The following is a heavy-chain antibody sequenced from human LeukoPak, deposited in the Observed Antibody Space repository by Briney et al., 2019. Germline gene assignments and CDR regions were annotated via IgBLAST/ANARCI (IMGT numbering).Heavy chain of an antibody. Sequence: GGSLRLSCAASGFTFSTFTMNWVRQAPGKGLEWVSSISNDGWHIFYGDSVKGRFTISRDNAKNSLYLQMDSLRAEDTAIYYCARRFWDTNAPTAFDVWGQGTMVTVSS. CDR3: ARRFWDTNAPTAFDV. D-gene: IGHD2-8*01. CDR1: GFTFSTFT. J-gene: IGHJ3*01. V-gene: IGHV3-21*01. CDR2: ISNDGWHI.